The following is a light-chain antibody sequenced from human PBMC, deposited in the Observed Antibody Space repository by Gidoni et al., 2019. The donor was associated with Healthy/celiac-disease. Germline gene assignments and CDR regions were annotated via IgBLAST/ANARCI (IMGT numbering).Light chain of an antibody. CDR2: QDT. CDR1: NLGDKY. Sequence: SYELTQPPSVSVSPGQTASITCSGDNLGDKYACWYQQKPGQSPVLVIYQDTKRPSGNPERCSGSNSGNTATLTISGTQAMDEADYYCQAWDSSTVIFGGGTKLTV. CDR3: QAWDSSTVI. J-gene: IGLJ2*01. V-gene: IGLV3-1*01.